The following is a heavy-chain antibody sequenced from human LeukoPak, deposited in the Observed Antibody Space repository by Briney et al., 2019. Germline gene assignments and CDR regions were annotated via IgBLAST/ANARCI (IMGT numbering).Heavy chain of an antibody. Sequence: SETLSLTCTVSGGSISSYYWSWIRQPPGKGLEWIGRIYTSGNTNYNPSLKSRVTMSVDTSKNQFSLKLSSVTAADTAVYYCARDAPEQQWLAPVVSSGRFDPWGQGTLVTVSS. J-gene: IGHJ5*02. CDR2: IYTSGNT. CDR1: GGSISSYY. V-gene: IGHV4-4*07. CDR3: ARDAPEQQWLAPVVSSGRFDP. D-gene: IGHD6-19*01.